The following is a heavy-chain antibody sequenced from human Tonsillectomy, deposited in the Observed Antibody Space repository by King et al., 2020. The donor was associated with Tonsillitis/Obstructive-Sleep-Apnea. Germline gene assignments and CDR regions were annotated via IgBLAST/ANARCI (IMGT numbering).Heavy chain of an antibody. CDR3: ARVPTYFYDTSGYFDFDY. CDR1: GDTVSSSSAT. CDR2: TYYRSKWYY. V-gene: IGHV6-1*01. Sequence: VQLQQSGPGLVKPSQTLSLTCTISGDTVSSSSATWNWIRQSPSRGLEWLGRTYYRSKWYYDYALSVKSRITINPDTSKNQFSLQLNSMTPEDTAVYYCARVPTYFYDTSGYFDFDYWGQGTLVTVSS. J-gene: IGHJ4*02. D-gene: IGHD3-22*01.